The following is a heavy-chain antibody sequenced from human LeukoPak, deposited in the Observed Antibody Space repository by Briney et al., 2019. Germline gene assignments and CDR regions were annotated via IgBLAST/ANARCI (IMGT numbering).Heavy chain of an antibody. Sequence: PAGGSLRLSCAASGFTFDDYAMHWVRQARGKGLEWVSGSSWNSGRIGYADSVKGRFTITRDNAKDPLYLQMNSLRAEDTALYYCAKDNWNHTLDYWGQGTLVTVSS. CDR2: SSWNSGRI. CDR1: GFTFDDYA. CDR3: AKDNWNHTLDY. V-gene: IGHV3-9*01. D-gene: IGHD1-1*01. J-gene: IGHJ4*02.